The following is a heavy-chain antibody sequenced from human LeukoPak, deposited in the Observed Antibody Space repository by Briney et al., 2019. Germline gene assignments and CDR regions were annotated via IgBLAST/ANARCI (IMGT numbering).Heavy chain of an antibody. CDR1: GGTFSSYA. CDR2: IIPIFGTA. V-gene: IGHV1-69*13. D-gene: IGHD4-17*01. CDR3: ASSRPSMRVPPGRGVTTVTRMTPHAFDI. Sequence: SVKVSCKASGGTFSSYAISWVRQAPGQGLEWMGGIIPIFGTANYAQKFQGRVTITADESTSTAYMELSSLRSEDTAVYYCASSRPSMRVPPGRGVTTVTRMTPHAFDIWGQGTMVTVSS. J-gene: IGHJ3*02.